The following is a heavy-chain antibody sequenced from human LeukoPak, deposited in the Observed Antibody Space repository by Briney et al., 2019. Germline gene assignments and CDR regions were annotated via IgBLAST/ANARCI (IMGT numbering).Heavy chain of an antibody. CDR2: INPNSGGT. J-gene: IGHJ5*02. Sequence: ASVKVSCKASGYTFTGYYVHWVRQAPGQGLEWMGWINPNSGGTNYAQKFQGRVTMTRDTSISTAYMELSRLRSDDTAVYYCVREYIVVVPAANDGRWFDPWGQGTLVTVSS. CDR1: GYTFTGYY. D-gene: IGHD2-2*01. V-gene: IGHV1-2*02. CDR3: VREYIVVVPAANDGRWFDP.